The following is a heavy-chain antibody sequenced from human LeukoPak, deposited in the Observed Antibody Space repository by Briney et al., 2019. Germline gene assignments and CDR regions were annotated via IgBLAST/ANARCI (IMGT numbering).Heavy chain of an antibody. CDR1: GYTFTSYG. J-gene: IGHJ6*03. CDR2: MNPNSGNT. V-gene: IGHV1-8*02. Sequence: ASVKVSCKASGYTFTSYGISWVRQAPGQGLEWMGWMNPNSGNTGYAQKFQGRVTMTRNTSLSTAYMELSSLRSEDAAVYYCARVRYLTEGYYYYYYMDVWGKGTTVTISS. D-gene: IGHD3-9*01. CDR3: ARVRYLTEGYYYYYYMDV.